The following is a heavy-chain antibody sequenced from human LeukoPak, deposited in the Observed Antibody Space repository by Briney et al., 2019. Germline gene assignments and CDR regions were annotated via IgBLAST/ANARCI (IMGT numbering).Heavy chain of an antibody. V-gene: IGHV1-18*01. CDR1: GYTFTGYG. J-gene: IGHJ4*02. Sequence: ASVKVSCKASGYTFTGYGISWVRQAPGQGLEWMGWISAYNGNTNYAQKLQGRVTMTTDTSTSTAYMELRSLRSDDTAVYYCARDYGVVAATPPDYWGKGTLVTVSS. CDR2: ISAYNGNT. D-gene: IGHD2-15*01. CDR3: ARDYGVVAATPPDY.